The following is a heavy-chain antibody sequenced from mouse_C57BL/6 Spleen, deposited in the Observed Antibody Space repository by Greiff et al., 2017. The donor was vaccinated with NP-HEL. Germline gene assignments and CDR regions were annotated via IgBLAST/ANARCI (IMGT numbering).Heavy chain of an antibody. CDR3: ARRDYGSSQTGTVYFDY. Sequence: QVQLQQSGPELVRPGVSVKISCKGSGYTFTDYAMHWVKQSHAQSLEWIGVISTYYGDASYNQKFKDKATLTVDKSSSTAYMELARLTSEDAAVYYCARRDYGSSQTGTVYFDYWGQGTTLTVSS. J-gene: IGHJ2*01. CDR1: GYTFTDYA. CDR2: ISTYYGDA. D-gene: IGHD1-1*01. V-gene: IGHV1-67*01.